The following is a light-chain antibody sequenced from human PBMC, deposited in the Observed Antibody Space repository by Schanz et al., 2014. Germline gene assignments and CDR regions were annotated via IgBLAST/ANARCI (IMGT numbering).Light chain of an antibody. Sequence: EIVMTQSPGTLSVSPGERATLSCSAGQSISSNLAWYQHKTGQAPRLLIYGASTRATGIPGRFSGSGSGTEFTLTISRLEPEDFAVYYCQQYGSSLYTFGQGTKLEIK. J-gene: IGKJ2*01. CDR2: GAS. CDR1: QSISSN. V-gene: IGKV3-15*01. CDR3: QQYGSSLYT.